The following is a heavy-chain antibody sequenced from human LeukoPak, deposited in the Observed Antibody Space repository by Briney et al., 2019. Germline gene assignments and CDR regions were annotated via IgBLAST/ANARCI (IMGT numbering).Heavy chain of an antibody. Sequence: SETLSLTCAVYGVSFSGYYWSWIRQPPGKGLEWIGEINHSGSTNYNPSPKRRVTISVEKSRKQFFLNVSYMHGADTAVYYCARNIGGGIEDMDVWGKGTKVIVSS. D-gene: IGHD3-16*02. J-gene: IGHJ6*03. CDR1: GVSFSGYY. CDR2: INHSGST. V-gene: IGHV4-34*01. CDR3: ARNIGGGIEDMDV.